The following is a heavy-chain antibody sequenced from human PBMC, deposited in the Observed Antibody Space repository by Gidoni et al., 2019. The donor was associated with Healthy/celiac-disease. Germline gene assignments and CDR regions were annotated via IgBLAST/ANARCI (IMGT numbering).Heavy chain of an antibody. CDR1: GFPFSSYG. V-gene: IGHV3-33*01. D-gene: IGHD1-26*01. CDR3: AREVKWRGWFDP. J-gene: IGHJ5*02. CDR2: IWYDVSNK. Sequence: QVQLVESGGGVVQPGRSLRLSCAASGFPFSSYGMHWVRQAPGKGLEGVAVIWYDVSNKYYAASVKGRFTISRDNSKNTLYLQMNSLRAEDTAVYYCAREVKWRGWFDPWGQGTLVTVSS.